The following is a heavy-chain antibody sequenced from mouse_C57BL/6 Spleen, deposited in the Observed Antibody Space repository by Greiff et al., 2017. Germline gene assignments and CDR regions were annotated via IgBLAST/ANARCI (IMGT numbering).Heavy chain of an antibody. CDR1: GYSITSGYY. V-gene: IGHV3-6*01. Sequence: EVKVEESGPGLVKPSQSLSLTCSVTGYSITSGYYWNWIRQFPGNKLEWMGYISYDGSNNYNPSLKNRISITRDTSKNQFFLKLNSVTTEDTATYYCARDGDDYDAYFDYWGQGTTLTVSS. CDR2: ISYDGSN. J-gene: IGHJ2*01. CDR3: ARDGDDYDAYFDY. D-gene: IGHD2-4*01.